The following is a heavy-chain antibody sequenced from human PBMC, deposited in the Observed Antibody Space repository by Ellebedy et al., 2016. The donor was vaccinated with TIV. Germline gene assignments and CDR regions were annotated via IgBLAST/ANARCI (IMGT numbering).Heavy chain of an antibody. CDR3: ARDGVPHSNLPRFFS. V-gene: IGHV3-11*05. CDR2: ITSSGTYT. J-gene: IGHJ4*02. CDR1: GFTFNDYY. Sequence: GESLKISXAASGFTFNDYYMSWIRQAPGKGLEWVSYITSSGTYTLYGDSVKGRFTVSRDNAKNSLYLQMNSLRAEDTAAYYCARDGVPHSNLPRFFSWGQGTLVTVSS. D-gene: IGHD2/OR15-2a*01.